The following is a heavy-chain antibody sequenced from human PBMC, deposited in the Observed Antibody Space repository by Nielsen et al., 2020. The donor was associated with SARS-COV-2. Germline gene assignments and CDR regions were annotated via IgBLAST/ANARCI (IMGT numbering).Heavy chain of an antibody. J-gene: IGHJ6*02. D-gene: IGHD6-6*01. CDR2: IYSGGST. Sequence: WIRQPPGKGLEWVSVIYSGGSTYYADSVKGRFTISRDNSKNTLYLQMNSLRAEDTAVYYCARDPSIAAEKRVYYYYGMDVWGQGTTVTVSS. V-gene: IGHV3-53*05. CDR3: ARDPSIAAEKRVYYYYGMDV.